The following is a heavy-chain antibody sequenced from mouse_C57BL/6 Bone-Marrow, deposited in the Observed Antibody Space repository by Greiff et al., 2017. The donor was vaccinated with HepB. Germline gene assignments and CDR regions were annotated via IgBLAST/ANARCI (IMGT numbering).Heavy chain of an antibody. J-gene: IGHJ2*01. CDR1: GYTFTSYW. Sequence: QVQLKQPGAELVKPGASVKLSCKASGYTFTSYWMQWVKQRPGQGLEWIGEIDPSDSYTNYNQKFKGKATLTVYTSSSTAYMQLSSLTSEDSAVYYCASYYGSSYYFDYWGQGTTLTVSS. CDR2: IDPSDSYT. CDR3: ASYYGSSYYFDY. D-gene: IGHD1-1*01. V-gene: IGHV1-50*01.